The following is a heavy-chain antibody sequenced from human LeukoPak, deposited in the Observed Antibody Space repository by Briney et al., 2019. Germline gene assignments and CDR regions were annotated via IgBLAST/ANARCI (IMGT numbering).Heavy chain of an antibody. CDR2: TIPILGIA. CDR3: ARVRQLPIVGATSNWFDP. Sequence: RASVKVSCKASGGTFSSYAISWVRQAPGQGLEWMGRTIPILGIANYAQKFQGRVTITADKSTSTAYMELSSLRSEDTAVYYCARVRQLPIVGATSNWFDPWGQGTLVTVSS. J-gene: IGHJ5*02. V-gene: IGHV1-69*04. D-gene: IGHD1-26*01. CDR1: GGTFSSYA.